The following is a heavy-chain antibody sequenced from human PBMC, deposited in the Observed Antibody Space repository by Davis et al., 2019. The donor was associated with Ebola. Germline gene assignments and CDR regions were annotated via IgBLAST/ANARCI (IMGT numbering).Heavy chain of an antibody. V-gene: IGHV3-74*01. D-gene: IGHD1-26*01. CDR2: IKSDGSTT. CDR3: AKREPSTPPY. CDR1: GFSFSSYW. Sequence: GESLKISCAASGFSFSSYWMHWARQVPGKGLVWVSNIKSDGSTTNYADSVKGRFTISRDNSKNTLYLQMNGLRAEDTAVYYCAKREPSTPPYWGQGTLVTVSS. J-gene: IGHJ4*02.